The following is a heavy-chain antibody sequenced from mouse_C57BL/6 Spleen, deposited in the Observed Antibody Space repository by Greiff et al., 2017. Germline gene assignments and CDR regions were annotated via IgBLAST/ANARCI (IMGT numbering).Heavy chain of an antibody. Sequence: VQLQQSGPELVKPGASVKISCKASGYTFTDYYMNWVKQSHGKSLEWIGDINPNNGGTSYNQKFKGKATLTVDKSSSTAYMELRSLTSEDSAVYYCARGTTVVHYYAMDYWGQGTSVTVSS. J-gene: IGHJ4*01. CDR2: INPNNGGT. CDR1: GYTFTDYY. V-gene: IGHV1-26*01. D-gene: IGHD1-1*01. CDR3: ARGTTVVHYYAMDY.